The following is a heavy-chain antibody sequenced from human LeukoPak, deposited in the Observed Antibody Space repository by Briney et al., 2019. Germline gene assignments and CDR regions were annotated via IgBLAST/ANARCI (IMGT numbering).Heavy chain of an antibody. CDR2: IYYSGST. J-gene: IGHJ4*02. CDR3: ARGDCSGGSCYLFDY. D-gene: IGHD2-15*01. Sequence: PSETLSLTCTVSGGSISSSSYYWGWIRQPPGKGLEWIGSIYYSGSTCYNPSLKSRVTISVDTSKNQFSLKLSSVTAADTAVYYCARGDCSGGSCYLFDYWGQGALVTVSS. CDR1: GGSISSSSYY. V-gene: IGHV4-39*01.